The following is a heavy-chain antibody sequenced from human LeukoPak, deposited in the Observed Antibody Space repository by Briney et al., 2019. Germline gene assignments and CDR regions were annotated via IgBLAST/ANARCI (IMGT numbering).Heavy chain of an antibody. J-gene: IGHJ4*02. CDR1: GFTFSIYA. Sequence: PGGSLRLSCAASGFTFSIYAMHWVRQAPGKGLEWVSAIGGGTSGITQYAESLQGRFSISRDNSKSTVYLQMNSLRVEDTAVYYVVVPPLNYWGQGTLVAVSS. D-gene: IGHD2-15*01. CDR2: IGGGTSGIT. CDR3: VVPPLNY. V-gene: IGHV3-23*01.